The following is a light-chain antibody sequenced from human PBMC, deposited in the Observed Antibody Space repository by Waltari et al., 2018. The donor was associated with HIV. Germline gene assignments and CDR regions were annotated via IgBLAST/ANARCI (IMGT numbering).Light chain of an antibody. CDR1: ENIGNW. CDR3: QQYNVYPWT. V-gene: IGKV1-5*03. J-gene: IGKJ1*01. Sequence: DIEMTQSPSTLSASVGDTVTISCRTSENIGNWLAWYQMKPGKAPDPLIYRASTLKSGVPSRFSGRGSGTEFALTVRGLQPDDFGTFFCQQYNVYPWTFVQGTRVDLK. CDR2: RAS.